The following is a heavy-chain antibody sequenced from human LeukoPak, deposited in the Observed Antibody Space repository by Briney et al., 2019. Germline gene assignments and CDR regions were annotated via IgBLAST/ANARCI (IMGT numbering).Heavy chain of an antibody. V-gene: IGHV3-64D*09. CDR1: GFALSGYS. Sequence: PGGSLTLFRSPSGFALSGYSIHWVRQPAGKGLEYVSSINRVGDSTNYADSVTGRFTISRDNSKNTLYLQMSSLRAEDTAVYYCVKDPEYYYDSSGSPRGAFDIWGQGTVVTVSS. CDR2: INRVGDST. CDR3: VKDPEYYYDSSGSPRGAFDI. J-gene: IGHJ3*02. D-gene: IGHD3-22*01.